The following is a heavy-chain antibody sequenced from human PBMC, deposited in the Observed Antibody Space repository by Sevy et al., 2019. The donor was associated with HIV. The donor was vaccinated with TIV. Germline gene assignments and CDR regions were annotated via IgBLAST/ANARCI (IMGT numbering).Heavy chain of an antibody. J-gene: IGHJ6*01. CDR3: ARDMGAVTYYYYGMDV. Sequence: GGSLRLSCAASGFTFSDYYMSWIRQAPGKGLEWVSSISSTGSTIYSVDSLKGRFTISRDNAQNSLYLQMNSLRGEDTAVYYCARDMGAVTYYYYGMDVWGQGTTVTVSS. V-gene: IGHV3-11*01. CDR2: ISSTGSTI. CDR1: GFTFSDYY. D-gene: IGHD1-26*01.